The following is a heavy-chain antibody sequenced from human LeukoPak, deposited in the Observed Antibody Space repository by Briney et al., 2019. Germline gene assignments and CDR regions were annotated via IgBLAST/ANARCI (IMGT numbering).Heavy chain of an antibody. CDR3: AAAQNFPVYCSGGSCSYYFDY. CDR1: GFTFTSSD. D-gene: IGHD2-15*01. V-gene: IGHV1-58*02. CDR2: IVVGSVNT. Sequence: GTSVKVSCKAFGFTFTSSDMQWVRQARGQRLEWVGWIVVGSVNTNYAQKYQERVTITRDMSTSTAYMELSSLRSEDTAAYYCAAAQNFPVYCSGGSCSYYFDYWGQGTLVTVSS. J-gene: IGHJ4*02.